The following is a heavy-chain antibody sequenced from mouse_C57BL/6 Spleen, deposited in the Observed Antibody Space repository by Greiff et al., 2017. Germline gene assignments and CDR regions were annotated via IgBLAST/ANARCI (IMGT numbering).Heavy chain of an antibody. D-gene: IGHD2-5*01. CDR2: INPSSGYT. CDR1: GYNFTSYW. V-gene: IGHV1-7*01. Sequence: VQLQQSGAELAKPGTSVKLSCKASGYNFTSYWMHWVKQRPGQGLEWIGYINPSSGYTKYNQKFKDKATLTADKSSSTAYMQLSSLTYDESAVYYCARGNSNYWYFDVWGTGTTVTVSS. CDR3: ARGNSNYWYFDV. J-gene: IGHJ1*03.